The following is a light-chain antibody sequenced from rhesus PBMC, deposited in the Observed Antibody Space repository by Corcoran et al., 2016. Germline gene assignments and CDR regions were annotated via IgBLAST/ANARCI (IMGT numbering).Light chain of an antibody. Sequence: EIVLTQSPATLSLSPGERATLSCSASQSVSRSLIWSQQKPGQGLRLLISDASTRATGIPDRFSGSGSGTDFTLSINNLEPEDVGVYYCQQYSNWPWTFGQGTKVEIK. J-gene: IGKJ1*01. CDR3: QQYSNWPWT. CDR1: QSVSRS. V-gene: IGKV3-35*01. CDR2: DAS.